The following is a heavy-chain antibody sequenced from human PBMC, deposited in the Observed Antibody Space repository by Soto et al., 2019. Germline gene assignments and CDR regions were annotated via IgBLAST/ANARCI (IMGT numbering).Heavy chain of an antibody. Sequence: ASVKVSCKASGYTFTSYGISWVRQAPGQGLEWMGWISAYNGNTNYAQKLQGRVTMTTDTSTRTAYMELRSLRSDDTAVYYCARTTNNYDISRDAFDIWGQGTMVTVSS. CDR1: GYTFTSYG. D-gene: IGHD3-22*01. J-gene: IGHJ3*02. V-gene: IGHV1-18*04. CDR3: ARTTNNYDISRDAFDI. CDR2: ISAYNGNT.